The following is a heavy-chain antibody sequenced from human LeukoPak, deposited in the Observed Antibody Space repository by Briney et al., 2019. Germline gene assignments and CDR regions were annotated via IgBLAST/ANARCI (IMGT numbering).Heavy chain of an antibody. Sequence: GGSLRLSCAASGFTFTNYVMHWVRQAPGKGLEWVALIWYDGSDKYYADSVKGRFTVSRDNSKNTLYLQMNSLRAEDTAIYYCAKVGVAGGYYWFDPWGQGTLVTVSS. D-gene: IGHD6-19*01. V-gene: IGHV3-33*06. CDR3: AKVGVAGGYYWFDP. J-gene: IGHJ5*02. CDR2: IWYDGSDK. CDR1: GFTFTNYV.